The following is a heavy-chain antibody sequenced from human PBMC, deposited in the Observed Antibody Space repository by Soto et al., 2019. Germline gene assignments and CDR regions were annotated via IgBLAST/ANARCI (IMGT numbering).Heavy chain of an antibody. CDR2: IHPNGRAT. D-gene: IGHD3-3*01. V-gene: IGHV1-46*01. CDR1: GFTFSDFY. J-gene: IGHJ4*02. Sequence: QVQLVQSGAEVKKPGASVKISCKTSGFTFSDFYMHWVRQAPGQGLDGRGLIHPNGRATVSAQKFRGRLTVARDTSTSTDYMELNSLTSEDRAVYFCARGSYFAVVGQEDIDYWGQGTLVTVSS. CDR3: ARGSYFAVVGQEDIDY.